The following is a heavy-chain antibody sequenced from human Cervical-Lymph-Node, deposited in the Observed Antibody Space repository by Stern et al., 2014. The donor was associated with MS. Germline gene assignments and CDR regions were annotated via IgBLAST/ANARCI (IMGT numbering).Heavy chain of an antibody. J-gene: IGHJ4*02. Sequence: QVTLKESGPTLVKPTQTLTLTCTFSGFSLSTSGVGVGWIRQPPGKALEWLALLYWDDDKHYIPSLKSRLTITNDSAKNQVVLTMTNMDPVDTATYCCAHSGKRNSPFDYWGQGTLVTVSS. D-gene: IGHD1/OR15-1a*01. CDR1: GFSLSTSGVG. CDR3: AHSGKRNSPFDY. V-gene: IGHV2-5*02. CDR2: LYWDDDK.